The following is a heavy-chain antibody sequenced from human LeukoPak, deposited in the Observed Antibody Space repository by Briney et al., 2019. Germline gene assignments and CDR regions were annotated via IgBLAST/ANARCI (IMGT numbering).Heavy chain of an antibody. CDR1: GFTFTNYG. J-gene: IGHJ3*02. Sequence: GGSLRLSCAASGFTFTNYGVTWVRQAPGKGLELVASTNQDGSEKYHVDSVKGRFTISRDNDKNSLYLQMNSLRAEDTAVYYCARDPGFSAFDIWGQGAVVTVSS. CDR2: TNQDGSEK. CDR3: ARDPGFSAFDI. V-gene: IGHV3-7*01.